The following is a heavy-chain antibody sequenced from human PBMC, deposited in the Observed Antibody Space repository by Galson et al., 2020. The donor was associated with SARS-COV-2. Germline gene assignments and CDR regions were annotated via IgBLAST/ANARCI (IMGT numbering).Heavy chain of an antibody. D-gene: IGHD5-12*01. Sequence: GESLKISCKASGFRFSSIWMSWVRQAPGKGLEWVANIKQDGTDRYYVDSVKGRFTISSDYGQNSVYLQMNNLRADDTAVYYCARDEDGYNEFWGQGTLVAVSS. CDR3: ARDEDGYNEF. CDR2: IKQDGTDR. J-gene: IGHJ4*02. CDR1: GFRFSSIW. V-gene: IGHV3-7*01.